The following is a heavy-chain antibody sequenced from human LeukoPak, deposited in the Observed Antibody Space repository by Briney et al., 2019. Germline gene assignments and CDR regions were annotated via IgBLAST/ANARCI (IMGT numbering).Heavy chain of an antibody. Sequence: SVKVSCKASGYTFTGYYMHWVRQAPGQGLEWMGWINPNSVGTNYAQKFQGRVTMTRDTSISTAYMELSRLRSDDTAVYYCARRKYCSGGSCYLGYYYYGMDVWGQGTTVTVSS. CDR1: GYTFTGYY. J-gene: IGHJ6*02. D-gene: IGHD2-15*01. V-gene: IGHV1-2*02. CDR3: ARRKYCSGGSCYLGYYYYGMDV. CDR2: INPNSVGT.